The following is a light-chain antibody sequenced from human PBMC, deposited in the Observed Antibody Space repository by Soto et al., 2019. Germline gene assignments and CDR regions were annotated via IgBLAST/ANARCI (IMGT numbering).Light chain of an antibody. Sequence: EIVMTQSPAMLSVSPGERATLSCRASQSVSSDLAWYQQKPGQAPRLLIYGASTRATGIPARFSGSGSGTDFTRTISSLEPEDFAVYYCQHYDNTPPSVTFGPGTKVDIK. CDR1: QSVSSD. CDR2: GAS. V-gene: IGKV3-15*01. CDR3: QHYDNTPPSVT. J-gene: IGKJ3*01.